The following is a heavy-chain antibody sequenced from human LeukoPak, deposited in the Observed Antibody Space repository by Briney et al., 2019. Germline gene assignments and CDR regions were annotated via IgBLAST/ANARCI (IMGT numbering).Heavy chain of an antibody. V-gene: IGHV4-34*01. CDR1: GGSFSGYY. CDR2: INHSGST. J-gene: IGHJ4*02. Sequence: SETLSLTCAVYGGSFSGYYWSWIRQPPGKGLEWIGEINHSGSTNYNPSLKSRVTISVDTSKNQFSLKLSSVTAADTAVYYCARGQGIVATTPGWFDYWGQGTLVTVSS. D-gene: IGHD5-12*01. CDR3: ARGQGIVATTPGWFDY.